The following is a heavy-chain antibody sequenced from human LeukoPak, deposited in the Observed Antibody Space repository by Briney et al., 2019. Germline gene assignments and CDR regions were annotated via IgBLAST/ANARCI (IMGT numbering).Heavy chain of an antibody. CDR3: ARDYRGLY. V-gene: IGHV3-30-3*01. CDR1: GFTFSSYA. D-gene: IGHD1-14*01. J-gene: IGHJ4*02. CDR2: ISYDESYR. Sequence: PGGSLRLSCAASGFTFSSYAMHWVRQAPGKGLEWVALISYDESYRYYADSVKGRFTISRDNSKNTLYLQMNSLRADDTAVYYCARDYRGLYWGQGTLVTVSS.